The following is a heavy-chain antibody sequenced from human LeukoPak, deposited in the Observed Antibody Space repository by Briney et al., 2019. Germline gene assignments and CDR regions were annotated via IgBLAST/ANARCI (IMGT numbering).Heavy chain of an antibody. J-gene: IGHJ6*03. D-gene: IGHD6-6*01. CDR2: FPFDGSNK. CDR1: GHTFSNNG. Sequence: GGSLRLSCAASGHTFSNNGMHWVRQAPGKGLEWVAVFPFDGSNKYYADSVKGRFTISRDNSKNMLYLQMNSLRPEDTAVYYCARDSPSRDSSDYMDVWGKGTTVTVSS. CDR3: ARDSPSRDSSDYMDV. V-gene: IGHV3-30*13.